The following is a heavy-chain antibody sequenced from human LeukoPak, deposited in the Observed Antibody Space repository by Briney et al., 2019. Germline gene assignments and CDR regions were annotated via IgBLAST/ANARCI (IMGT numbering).Heavy chain of an antibody. Sequence: GALRLSCAASGFTFSSYWMSWVRQAPGKGLEWVANIKQDGSEKYYVDSVKGRFTISRDNAKNSLYLQMNSLRAEDTAVYYCAKPAEMATRYYYYYYMDVWGKGTTVTVSS. CDR3: AKPAEMATRYYYYYYMDV. D-gene: IGHD5-24*01. CDR2: IKQDGSEK. V-gene: IGHV3-7*01. J-gene: IGHJ6*03. CDR1: GFTFSSYW.